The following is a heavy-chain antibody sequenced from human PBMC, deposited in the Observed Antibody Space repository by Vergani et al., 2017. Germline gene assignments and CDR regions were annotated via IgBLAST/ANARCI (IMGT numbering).Heavy chain of an antibody. CDR1: GFTFSRHW. Sequence: EVQLVESGGGLVQPGGSLRLSCAASGFTFSRHWMHWVRQAPGKGLEWVSSISSSSSYIYYADSVKGRFTISRDNAKNSLYLQMNSLRAEDTAVYYCARDYRETEYYDFWSGYYPNWFDPWGQGTLVTVSS. CDR3: ARDYRETEYYDFWSGYYPNWFDP. V-gene: IGHV3-21*01. J-gene: IGHJ5*02. CDR2: ISSSSSYI. D-gene: IGHD3-3*01.